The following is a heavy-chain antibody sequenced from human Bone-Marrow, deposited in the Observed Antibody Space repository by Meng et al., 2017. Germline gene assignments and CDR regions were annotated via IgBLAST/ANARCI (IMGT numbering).Heavy chain of an antibody. Sequence: ASVKVSCKASGYTFTGYYMHWVRQAPGQGLEWMGWISAYNGNTNYAQKLQGRVTMTTDTSTSTAYMELRSLRSEDTAVYYCARELGMDAFDLWGQGTMVTVSS. CDR1: GYTFTGYY. CDR2: ISAYNGNT. D-gene: IGHD7-27*01. CDR3: ARELGMDAFDL. V-gene: IGHV1-18*04. J-gene: IGHJ3*01.